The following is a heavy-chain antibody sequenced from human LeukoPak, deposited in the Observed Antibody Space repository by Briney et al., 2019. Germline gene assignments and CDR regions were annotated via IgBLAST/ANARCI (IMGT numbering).Heavy chain of an antibody. V-gene: IGHV4-59*08. CDR3: ARQVGCGTETGNLWYFDY. Sequence: SETLSLTCTVSGGSISSYYWSWIRQPPGKGLEWIGYIYYSGSTNYNPSLKSRVTISVDTSKNQFSLKLSSVTAADTAVYYCARQVGCGTETGNLWYFDYWGQGTLVTVSS. D-gene: IGHD1-1*01. CDR2: IYYSGST. CDR1: GGSISSYY. J-gene: IGHJ4*02.